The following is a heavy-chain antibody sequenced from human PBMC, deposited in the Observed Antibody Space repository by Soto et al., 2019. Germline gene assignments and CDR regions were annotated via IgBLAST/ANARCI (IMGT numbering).Heavy chain of an antibody. J-gene: IGHJ4*02. D-gene: IGHD3-22*01. CDR2: ISSSSGTI. Sequence: GGSLRLSCAASGFTFSSYSMNWVRQAPGKGLEWVSYISSSSGTIYYADSVKGRFTISGDNAKNSLYLQMNSLRDEDTAVYYGARDDESYYYDSSGYFCLDYWGQGTLVTVSS. CDR1: GFTFSSYS. V-gene: IGHV3-48*02. CDR3: ARDDESYYYDSSGYFCLDY.